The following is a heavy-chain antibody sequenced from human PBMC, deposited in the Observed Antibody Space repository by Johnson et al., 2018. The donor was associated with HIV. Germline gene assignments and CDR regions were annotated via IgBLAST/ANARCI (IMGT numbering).Heavy chain of an antibody. CDR3: TTVGGILGTYAFDI. CDR1: GFTVSSNY. V-gene: IGHV3-15*01. CDR2: IKSKTDGGTT. D-gene: IGHD2-8*02. Sequence: VQLVESGGNLVQPGGSLRLSCAASGFTVSSNYMTWVRQAPGKGLEWVGRIKSKTDGGTTDYAAPVKGRFTISRDDSKNTLYLQMNSLKTEDTALYYCTTVGGILGTYAFDIWGQGTMVTVSS. J-gene: IGHJ3*02.